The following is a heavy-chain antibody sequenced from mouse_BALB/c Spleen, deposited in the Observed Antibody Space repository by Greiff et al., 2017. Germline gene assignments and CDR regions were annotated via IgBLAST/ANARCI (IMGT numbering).Heavy chain of an antibody. Sequence: QVQLQQPGAELVRPGASVKLSCKASGYTFTSYWINWVKQRPGQGLEWIGNIYPSDSYTNYNQKFKDKATLTVNKSSSTAYMQLSSPTSEDSAVYYCTRCGNYSFDYWGQGTTLTVSS. V-gene: IGHV1-69*02. CDR2: IYPSDSYT. D-gene: IGHD2-1*01. CDR3: TRCGNYSFDY. J-gene: IGHJ2*01. CDR1: GYTFTSYW.